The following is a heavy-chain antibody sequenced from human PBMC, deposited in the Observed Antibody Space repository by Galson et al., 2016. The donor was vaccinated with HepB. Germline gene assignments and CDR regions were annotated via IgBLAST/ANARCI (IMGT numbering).Heavy chain of an antibody. CDR3: ARDRLTSVTRHWTGTTYSYYGMDV. Sequence: SLRLSCAASGFSFSAYWMSWVRQSPGKGLAWVANIKQDGSEKYYVDSVEGRFTISRDSARNSLYLQVNGLRADDTAVYYCARDRLTSVTRHWTGTTYSYYGMDVWGQGTKVTVSS. V-gene: IGHV3-7*03. J-gene: IGHJ6*02. CDR1: GFSFSAYW. D-gene: IGHD1-14*01. CDR2: IKQDGSEK.